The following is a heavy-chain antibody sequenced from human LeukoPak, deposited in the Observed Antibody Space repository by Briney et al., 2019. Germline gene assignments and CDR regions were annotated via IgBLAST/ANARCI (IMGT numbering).Heavy chain of an antibody. Sequence: GGSLRLSCAASGFIFTSYWMSWVRQAPGQGLEWVANIKYDGSGTYYVDSVKGRFTISRDNTKNSLYFQMNSLRAEDTAVYYCARVKYSYGFWDYWGQGTLVTVSS. D-gene: IGHD5-18*01. CDR1: GFIFTSYW. J-gene: IGHJ4*02. CDR2: IKYDGSGT. V-gene: IGHV3-7*01. CDR3: ARVKYSYGFWDY.